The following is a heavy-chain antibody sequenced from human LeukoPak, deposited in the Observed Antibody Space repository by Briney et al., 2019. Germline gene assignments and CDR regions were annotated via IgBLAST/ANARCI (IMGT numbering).Heavy chain of an antibody. CDR3: ARSGRVGWYFDL. J-gene: IGHJ2*01. Sequence: SETLSLTCTVSGVSISSYYWSWIRQPPGKGLEWIGYIYYSGSTNYNPSLKSRLTISVDTSKNQFSLKLSSVTAADTAVYYCARSGRVGWYFDLWGRGTLVTVSS. D-gene: IGHD1-26*01. CDR1: GVSISSYY. V-gene: IGHV4-59*01. CDR2: IYYSGST.